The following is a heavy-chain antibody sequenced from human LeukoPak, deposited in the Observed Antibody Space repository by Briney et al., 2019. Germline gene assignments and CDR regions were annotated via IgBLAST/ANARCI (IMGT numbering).Heavy chain of an antibody. CDR2: ISSSSSYI. CDR3: ARLGRRVPAAIGYFQH. CDR1: GFTFSSYS. D-gene: IGHD2-2*01. V-gene: IGHV3-21*01. J-gene: IGHJ1*01. Sequence: GGSLRLSCAASGFTFSSYSMNWVRQAPGKGLEWVSSISSSSSYIYYADSVKGRFTISRDNAKNSLYLQMNSLRAEDTAVYYCARLGRRVPAAIGYFQHWGQGTLVTVSS.